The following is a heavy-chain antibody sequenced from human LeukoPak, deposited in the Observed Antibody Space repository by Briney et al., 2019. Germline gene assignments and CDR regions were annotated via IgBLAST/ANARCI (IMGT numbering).Heavy chain of an antibody. D-gene: IGHD3-10*02. CDR2: ISAYNGNT. Sequence: ASVKVSCKASGYNFISYGISWVRQAPGQGLEWMGWISAYNGNTNYAQKLQDRVTMTTDTTTSTAYMELRSLRPDDTAVYYCGRDLPRVPMFGAPWGKETLVTVSS. CDR3: GRDLPRVPMFGAP. V-gene: IGHV1-18*01. CDR1: GYNFISYG. J-gene: IGHJ5*02.